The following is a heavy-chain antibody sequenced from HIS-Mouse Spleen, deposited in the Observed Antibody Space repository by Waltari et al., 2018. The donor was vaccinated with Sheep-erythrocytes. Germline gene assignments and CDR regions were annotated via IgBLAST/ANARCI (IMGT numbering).Heavy chain of an antibody. CDR3: ARVAAVTTYYFDY. CDR2: ISSSSSYI. CDR1: GFTFSSYS. D-gene: IGHD4-17*01. Sequence: EVQLVESGGGLVKPGGSLRLSCAASGFTFSSYSMNLVRQAPGKGLEWVSSISSSSSYIYYADSVKGRFTISRDNAKNSLYLQMNSLRADDTAVYYCARVAAVTTYYFDYWGQGTLVTVSS. J-gene: IGHJ4*02. V-gene: IGHV3-21*01.